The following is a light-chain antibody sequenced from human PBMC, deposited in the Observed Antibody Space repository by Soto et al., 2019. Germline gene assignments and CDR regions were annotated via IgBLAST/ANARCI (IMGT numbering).Light chain of an antibody. V-gene: IGKV3-20*01. J-gene: IGKJ2*01. CDR2: GAS. CDR1: ESVSSRY. Sequence: EVVLTQSPGTLSLSPGERATLSCMASESVSSRYLAWYQQKPGQAPSLLIYGASTRAAAIPDRFSGGGSGTDFTLTISRLEPEDFAVYYCQQYGTSPTFGQGTKLEIK. CDR3: QQYGTSPT.